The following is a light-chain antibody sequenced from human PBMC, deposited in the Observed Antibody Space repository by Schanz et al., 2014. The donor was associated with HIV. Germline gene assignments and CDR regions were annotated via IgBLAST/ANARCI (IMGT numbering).Light chain of an antibody. CDR1: QSVSSK. J-gene: IGKJ4*01. CDR3: QQYGSSPLT. CDR2: GAS. V-gene: IGKV3-15*01. Sequence: EIVMTQSPATLSVSLGQRATLSCRASQSVSSKLAWYQQKPGQAPRLLISGASTRATGIPARFSGSGSGTDFTLTISRLEPEDFAVYYCQQYGSSPLTFGGGTKVEI.